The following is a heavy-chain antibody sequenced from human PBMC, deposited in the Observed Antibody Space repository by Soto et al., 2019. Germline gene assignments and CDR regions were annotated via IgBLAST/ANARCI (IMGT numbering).Heavy chain of an antibody. D-gene: IGHD3-16*01. Sequence: ASVKVSCKASGYTFTSYGISALRQAPGQGLEWMGWISAYNGNTNYAQKLQGRVTMTTDTSTSTAYMELRSPRSDDTAVYYCERGSSYAASDYWGQGTLVTVSS. J-gene: IGHJ4*02. V-gene: IGHV1-18*01. CDR3: ERGSSYAASDY. CDR1: GYTFTSYG. CDR2: ISAYNGNT.